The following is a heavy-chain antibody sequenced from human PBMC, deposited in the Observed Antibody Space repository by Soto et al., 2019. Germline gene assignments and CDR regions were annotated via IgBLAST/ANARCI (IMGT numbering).Heavy chain of an antibody. CDR3: ARYLKASSGLGFVY. Sequence: QVQLVESGGGVVQPGRSLRLSCAASGFTFSSYGMHWVRQAPGKGLEWVAVIWYDGSKKYYADSVEGRFTISKDNSKNTLYLQMNSLRAEDTAVYYCARYLKASSGLGFVYWGQGTLVTVSS. CDR2: IWYDGSKK. J-gene: IGHJ4*02. CDR1: GFTFSSYG. D-gene: IGHD3-22*01. V-gene: IGHV3-33*01.